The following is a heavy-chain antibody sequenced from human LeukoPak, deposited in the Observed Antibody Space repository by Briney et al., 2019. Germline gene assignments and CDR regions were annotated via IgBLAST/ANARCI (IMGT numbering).Heavy chain of an antibody. CDR1: GFTFSNYW. V-gene: IGHV3-74*01. D-gene: IGHD6-13*01. CDR2: INSDGSIT. CDR3: SAATGTHDF. Sequence: GGSRRLSCAASGFTFSNYWMHWVRQAPGKGLVWVSRINSDGSITNYADSVKGRFTISRDNAKNTLFLQMNSLRAEDTAVYYCSAATGTHDFWGQGTLVTVSS. J-gene: IGHJ4*02.